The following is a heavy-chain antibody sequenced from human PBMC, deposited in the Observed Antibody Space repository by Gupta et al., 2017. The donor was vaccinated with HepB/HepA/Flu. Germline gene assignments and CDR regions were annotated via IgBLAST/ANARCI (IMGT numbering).Heavy chain of an antibody. CDR3: ARTDSYCSDGSCPYYFDY. V-gene: IGHV2-70*04. Sequence: QVTLTESGPALVKPTQTLTLTCTFSGFSLSTSGMRVSWIRQPPGKALEWLARIDWDDDKFYSTSLKTRLTISKETSKNQVVLTMTNMDPVDTATYYCARTDSYCSDGSCPYYFDYWGQGTLVTVSS. D-gene: IGHD2-15*01. CDR2: IDWDDDK. J-gene: IGHJ4*02. CDR1: GFSLSTSGMR.